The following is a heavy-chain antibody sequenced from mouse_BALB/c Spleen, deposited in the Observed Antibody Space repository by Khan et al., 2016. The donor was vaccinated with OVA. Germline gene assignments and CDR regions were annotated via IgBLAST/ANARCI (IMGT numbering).Heavy chain of an antibody. Sequence: EVELVESGGDLVKSGGSLKLSCAASGFTFSPYSMSWVRQTPDKRLEWVATISSDGDYTYYPDSVKGRFNISRANAKNTLYLQMSTLKSEDTAMYYVATHLTGSFAYWGQGTLVTVSA. CDR2: ISSDGDYT. CDR3: ATHLTGSFAY. D-gene: IGHD4-1*01. V-gene: IGHV5-6*01. CDR1: GFTFSPYS. J-gene: IGHJ3*01.